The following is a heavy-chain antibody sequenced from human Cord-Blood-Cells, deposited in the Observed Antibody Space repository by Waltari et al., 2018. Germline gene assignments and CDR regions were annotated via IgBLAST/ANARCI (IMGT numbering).Heavy chain of an antibody. V-gene: IGHV3-30*04. Sequence: QVQLVESGGGVVQPGRSLSLSCAASGFTFSSYAMHRVRQAPGKGLEWVAVISYDGSNKYYADSVKGRFTISRDNSKNTLYLQMNSLRAEDTAVYYCAREVASVGAFDYWGQGTLVTVSS. J-gene: IGHJ4*02. D-gene: IGHD3-16*01. CDR1: GFTFSSYA. CDR3: AREVASVGAFDY. CDR2: ISYDGSNK.